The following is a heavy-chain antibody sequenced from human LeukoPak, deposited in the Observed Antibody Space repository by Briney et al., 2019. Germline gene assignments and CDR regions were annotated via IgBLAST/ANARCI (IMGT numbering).Heavy chain of an antibody. D-gene: IGHD3-22*01. V-gene: IGHV3-21*01. CDR3: ARGEVGVVVITRIDY. J-gene: IGHJ4*02. CDR1: GFTFSSYS. CDR2: ISSSSSYI. Sequence: GGSLRLSCAASGFTFSSYSMSWVRQAPGKGLEWVSSISSSSSYIYYADSVKGRFTISRDNAKNSLYLQMNSRRAEDTAVYYCARGEVGVVVITRIDYWGQGTLVTVSS.